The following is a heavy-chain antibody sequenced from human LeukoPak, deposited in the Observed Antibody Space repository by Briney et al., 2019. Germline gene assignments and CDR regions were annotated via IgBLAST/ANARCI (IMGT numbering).Heavy chain of an antibody. D-gene: IGHD6-19*01. Sequence: GGSLRLSCSASGFIFGSYAMHWVRQAPGKGLEYVSGISSSGGSTDYADSVKGRFTIFRDNSKNTLYVQMSSLSAEDTAAYYCVNDAGHSSGCGFDYWGQGTLVTVSS. CDR3: VNDAGHSSGCGFDY. V-gene: IGHV3-64*05. CDR2: ISSSGGST. J-gene: IGHJ4*02. CDR1: GFIFGSYA.